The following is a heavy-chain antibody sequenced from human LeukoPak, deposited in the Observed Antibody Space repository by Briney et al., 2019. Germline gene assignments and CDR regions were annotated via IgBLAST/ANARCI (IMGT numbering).Heavy chain of an antibody. V-gene: IGHV3-33*08. CDR3: ARDRYGANSPFDY. Sequence: PGGSLRLSCAVSGFTFSTYAMHWVRQAPGKGLEWVAVIWYDGSNKYYADSVKGRFTISRDNSKGTLYLQMNSLGAEDTAVYFCARDRYGANSPFDYWGQGTLVTVSS. CDR1: GFTFSTYA. CDR2: IWYDGSNK. J-gene: IGHJ4*02. D-gene: IGHD4-23*01.